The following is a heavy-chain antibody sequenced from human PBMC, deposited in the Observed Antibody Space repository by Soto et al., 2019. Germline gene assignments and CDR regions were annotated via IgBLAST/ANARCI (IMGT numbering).Heavy chain of an antibody. J-gene: IGHJ3*02. CDR3: ATHRLTYALRAFGI. D-gene: IGHD3-16*01. V-gene: IGHV3-48*02. CDR2: ISSSNSTI. CDR1: GFTFSSYS. Sequence: EVQLVESGGGLVQPGGSLRLSCAASGFTFSSYSMNWVRQAPGKGLEWISYISSSNSTIYYADSVKGRFTISRDNAKNSLYLQMNSLRDEDTAVYYCATHRLTYALRAFGIWGQGTMVTVSS.